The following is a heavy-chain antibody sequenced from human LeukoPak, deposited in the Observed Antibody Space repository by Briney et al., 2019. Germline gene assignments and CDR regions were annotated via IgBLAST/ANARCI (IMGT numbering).Heavy chain of an antibody. V-gene: IGHV3-53*05. CDR1: GFTVSSNY. CDR3: ARDYYGSGSEGYFDY. CDR2: IYSGGST. J-gene: IGHJ4*02. Sequence: GGSLRLSCAASGFTVSSNYMSWVRQAPGKGLEWVSVIYSGGSTYYADSVKGRFTISRDNSKNTLYLQMNSLRAEDTAVYYCARDYYGSGSEGYFDYWGQGTLVTVSS. D-gene: IGHD3-10*01.